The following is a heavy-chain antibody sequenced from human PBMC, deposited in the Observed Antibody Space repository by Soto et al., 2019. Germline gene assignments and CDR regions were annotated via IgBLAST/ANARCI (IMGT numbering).Heavy chain of an antibody. J-gene: IGHJ4*02. D-gene: IGHD3-10*01. CDR3: AKDSRPRGTFDY. Sequence: GGSLRLSCAASGFTFSSYAMSWVRQAPGKGLERVSAISGSGGSTYYADSVKGRFTISRDNSKNTLYLQMNSLRAEDTAVYYCAKDSRPRGTFDYWGQGTLVTVSS. V-gene: IGHV3-23*01. CDR1: GFTFSSYA. CDR2: ISGSGGST.